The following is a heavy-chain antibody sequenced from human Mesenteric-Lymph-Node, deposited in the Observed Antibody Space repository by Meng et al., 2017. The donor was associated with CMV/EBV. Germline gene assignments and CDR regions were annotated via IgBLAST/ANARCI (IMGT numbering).Heavy chain of an antibody. J-gene: IGHJ3*02. Sequence: GALRLSCVASGFTLSTYWMAWVRQTPGKGLEWVANIKQDGSEKHHVGSVEGRFSISRDNAKNTLYLQMNSLRVEDTALYYCARDVTFASDIWGQGTMVTVSS. CDR3: ARDVTFASDI. V-gene: IGHV3-7*01. D-gene: IGHD2-21*02. CDR2: IKQDGSEK. CDR1: GFTLSTYW.